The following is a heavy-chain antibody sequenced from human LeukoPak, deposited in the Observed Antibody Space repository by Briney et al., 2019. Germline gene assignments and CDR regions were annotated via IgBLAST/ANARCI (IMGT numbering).Heavy chain of an antibody. CDR1: GFTVSSIY. V-gene: IGHV3-66*01. CDR2: IYSGETT. Sequence: PWGSLRLSCAASGFTVSSIYMSWVRQAPGRGLEWVSIIYSGETTYYADSVKGRFTISRDTSKNTLYLQMNSLRAEDTAVYFCARVNGYGGFDYWGQGTLVTVSS. CDR3: ARVNGYGGFDY. J-gene: IGHJ4*02. D-gene: IGHD5-18*01.